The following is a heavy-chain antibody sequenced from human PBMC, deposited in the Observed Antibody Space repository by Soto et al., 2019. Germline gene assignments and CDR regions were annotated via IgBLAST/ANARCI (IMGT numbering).Heavy chain of an antibody. V-gene: IGHV4-59*11. J-gene: IGHJ4*02. CDR2: IYYIGGT. D-gene: IGHD5-12*01. CDR1: AGSMNNHY. CDR3: ARGLGKFDY. Sequence: QVQLQESGPGLVKPSETLSLTCTVSAGSMNNHYWSWIRQPPGKGLEWIGYIYYIGGTNYNPSLKSRVTISADTSKNQFSLKLTSVTAADTAVYYCARGLGKFDYWGQGTLVTVSS.